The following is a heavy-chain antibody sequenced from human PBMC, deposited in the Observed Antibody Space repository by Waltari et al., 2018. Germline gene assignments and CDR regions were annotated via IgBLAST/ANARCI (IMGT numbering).Heavy chain of an antibody. Sequence: QVQLQESGPGLVKPSETLSLTCTVSGGSISSHYWSWIRQPPGKGLEWIGYIYYSGHTSFHPSLKSRVSISVDTSKNQFSLKLSAVTAADTAVYYCAGVVVVAARHPDWYFDLWGRGTLVTVSS. CDR2: IYYSGHT. CDR1: GGSISSHY. D-gene: IGHD2-15*01. J-gene: IGHJ2*01. CDR3: AGVVVVAARHPDWYFDL. V-gene: IGHV4-59*11.